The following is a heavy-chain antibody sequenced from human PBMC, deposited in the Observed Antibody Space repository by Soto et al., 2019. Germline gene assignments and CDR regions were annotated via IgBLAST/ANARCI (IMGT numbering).Heavy chain of an antibody. CDR3: AREEYSSSWYRNSGWFDP. V-gene: IGHV4-39*02. Sequence: SETLSLTCTVSGGSISSSSYYWGWIRQPPGQGLEWIGSIYYSGSTYYNPSLKSRVTISVDTSKNQFSLKLSSVTAADTAVYYRAREEYSSSWYRNSGWFDPWGQGTLVTVSS. CDR1: GGSISSSSYY. J-gene: IGHJ5*02. D-gene: IGHD6-13*01. CDR2: IYYSGST.